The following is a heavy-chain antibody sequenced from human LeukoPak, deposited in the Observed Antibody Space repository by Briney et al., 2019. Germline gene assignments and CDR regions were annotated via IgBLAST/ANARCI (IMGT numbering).Heavy chain of an antibody. J-gene: IGHJ4*02. D-gene: IGHD6-13*01. CDR1: GGSFSDYF. CDR3: ARHNTAAQGLYFDY. Sequence: SETLSLTCTVYGGSFSDYFWNWIRQPPGKGLEWIGEINHGGGTRYNPSLKSRATISVDTSKKQFSLNLTSVTAADTAVYYCARHNTAAQGLYFDYWGQGTLVTVSS. CDR2: INHGGGT. V-gene: IGHV4-34*01.